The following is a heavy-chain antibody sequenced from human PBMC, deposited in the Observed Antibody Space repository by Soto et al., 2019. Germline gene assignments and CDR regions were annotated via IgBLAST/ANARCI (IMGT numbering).Heavy chain of an antibody. CDR3: ARDEIRFSWAYGMDV. Sequence: QVQLVESGGGVVQPGRSLRLSCAASGFTFSSYAMHWVRQAPGKGLEWVAVISYDGSNKYYEDYVKGRFTISRDNSKNTLYLQMNSLRAEDTAVYYCARDEIRFSWAYGMDVWGQGTTVTVSS. CDR2: ISYDGSNK. J-gene: IGHJ6*02. CDR1: GFTFSSYA. D-gene: IGHD3-3*01. V-gene: IGHV3-30-3*01.